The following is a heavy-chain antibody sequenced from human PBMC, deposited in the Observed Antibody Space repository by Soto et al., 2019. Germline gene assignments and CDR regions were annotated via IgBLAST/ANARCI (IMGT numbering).Heavy chain of an antibody. CDR3: AKPMGDCSGGSCPANWFDP. J-gene: IGHJ5*02. D-gene: IGHD2-15*01. CDR1: GFTFSSYA. CDR2: ISGSGGST. Sequence: GGSLRLSCAASGFTFSSYAMSWVRQAPGKGLEWVSAISGSGGSTYYADSVKGRFTISRDNSKNTLYLQMNSLRAEDTAVYYCAKPMGDCSGGSCPANWFDPWGQGTLVTVSS. V-gene: IGHV3-23*01.